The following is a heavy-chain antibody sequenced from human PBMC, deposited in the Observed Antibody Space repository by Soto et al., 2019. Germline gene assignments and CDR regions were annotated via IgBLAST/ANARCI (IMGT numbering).Heavy chain of an antibody. D-gene: IGHD3-3*01. V-gene: IGHV4-4*07. CDR1: GGTISGYY. CDR3: ARGQRFSAWFDP. Sequence: QVHLQESGPGLVKPSETLSLTCSVSGGTISGYYWTWIRQPAGKGLEWIGRIYSSGNTKYNPSLQSRVTMSLDTSNNQFSLRLTSVTAADTAVYYCARGQRFSAWFDPWGQGPLVTVSS. CDR2: IYSSGNT. J-gene: IGHJ5*02.